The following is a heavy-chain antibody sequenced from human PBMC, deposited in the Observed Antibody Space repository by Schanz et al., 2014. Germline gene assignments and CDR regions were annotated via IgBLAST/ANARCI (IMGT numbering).Heavy chain of an antibody. D-gene: IGHD6-13*01. CDR2: MSGSGSTA. CDR3: ARLDSSSWYPRY. CDR1: GFTFSNHA. J-gene: IGHJ4*02. V-gene: IGHV3-23*04. Sequence: EVQLVESGGGLVQPGGSLRLSCAASGFTFSNHALSWVRQAPGKGLEWVSGMSGSGSTADYADSVKGRFTTSRDNGKKSMYLQMNSLRAEDTAVYYCARLDSSSWYPRYWGQGTLVTVSS.